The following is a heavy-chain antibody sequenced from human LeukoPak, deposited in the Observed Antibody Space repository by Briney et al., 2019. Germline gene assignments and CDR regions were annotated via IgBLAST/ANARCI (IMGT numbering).Heavy chain of an antibody. CDR2: ISYDGSNK. J-gene: IGHJ6*02. D-gene: IGHD1-26*01. Sequence: GGSLRLSCAASGFTFSSYAMHWVRQAPGKGLEWVAVISYDGSNKYYADSVKGRFTISRDNSKNTLYLQMNSLRAEDTAVYYCAREGGSYLDYYYGMDVWGQGTTVTVSS. CDR3: AREGGSYLDYYYGMDV. CDR1: GFTFSSYA. V-gene: IGHV3-30-3*01.